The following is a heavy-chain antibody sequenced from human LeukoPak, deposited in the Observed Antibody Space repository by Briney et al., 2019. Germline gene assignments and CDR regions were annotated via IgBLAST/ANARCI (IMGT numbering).Heavy chain of an antibody. D-gene: IGHD3-3*01. V-gene: IGHV4-59*01. CDR2: IYYSGTT. CDR1: GGSLSNYY. J-gene: IGHJ4*02. CDR3: AREYDFWSGYQSN. Sequence: SETLSLTCTVSGGSLSNYYWGWIRQPPGKGLEWIGYIYYSGTTNYNPSLKSRVTIPVDASKNQFSLKLSSVTAADTAVYYCAREYDFWSGYQSNWGQGTLVTVSS.